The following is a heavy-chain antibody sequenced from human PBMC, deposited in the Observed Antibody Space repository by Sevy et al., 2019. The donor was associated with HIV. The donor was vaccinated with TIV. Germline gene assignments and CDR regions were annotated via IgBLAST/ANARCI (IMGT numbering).Heavy chain of an antibody. J-gene: IGHJ6*02. CDR3: GRVHGQVVPAANDGMDV. D-gene: IGHD2-2*01. Sequence: GGSLRLSCAASGFTFSSYAMHWVRQAPGKGLEWVAVISYDGSNKYYADSVKGRFTNSRDNSKNTLYLQMNSLRAEDTAVYYCGRVHGQVVPAANDGMDVWGQGTTVTVSS. V-gene: IGHV3-30-3*01. CDR1: GFTFSSYA. CDR2: ISYDGSNK.